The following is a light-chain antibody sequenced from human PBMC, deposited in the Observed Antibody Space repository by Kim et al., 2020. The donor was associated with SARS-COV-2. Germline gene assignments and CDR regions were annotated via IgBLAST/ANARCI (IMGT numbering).Light chain of an antibody. CDR1: SSDVGGYNY. V-gene: IGLV2-14*03. CDR2: DVS. CDR3: SSYTSSSPVV. J-gene: IGLJ2*01. Sequence: QSALTQPASVSGSPGQSITISCTGTSSDVGGYNYVSWYQQHPGKAPKLMIYDVSNRPPGVSNRFSGSKSGNTASLTISGLQAEDEADYYCSSYTSSSPVVFGGGTQLTVL.